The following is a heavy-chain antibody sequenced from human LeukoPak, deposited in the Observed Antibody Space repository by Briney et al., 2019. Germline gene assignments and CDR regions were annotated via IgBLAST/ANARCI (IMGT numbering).Heavy chain of an antibody. CDR3: VCIPVGF. V-gene: IGHV3-74*01. D-gene: IGHD2-8*02. J-gene: IGHJ4*02. CDR1: GFTFSNYW. CDR2: ISIDGTTT. Sequence: GGSLRLSCAASGFTFSNYWMHWVRQAPGKGLVWVSRISIDGTTTNYADSVKGRFTISRDNAKNTLYLQMNSLGAEDTAIYFCVCIPVGFWGQGPLVTVSS.